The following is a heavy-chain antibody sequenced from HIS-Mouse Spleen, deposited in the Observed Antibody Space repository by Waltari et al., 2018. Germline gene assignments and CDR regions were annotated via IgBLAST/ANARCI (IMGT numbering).Heavy chain of an antibody. CDR3: AREIPYSSSWYDWYFDL. D-gene: IGHD6-13*01. CDR2: IYYSGST. V-gene: IGHV4-39*07. J-gene: IGHJ2*01. Sequence: QLQLQESGPGLVKPSGTLSLTCTVSGGSISSSSYYRGRIRQPPGKGLEWIGSIYYSGSTYYNPSLKSRVTISVDTSKNQFSLKLSSVTAADTAVYYCAREIPYSSSWYDWYFDLWGRGTLVTVSS. CDR1: GGSISSSSYY.